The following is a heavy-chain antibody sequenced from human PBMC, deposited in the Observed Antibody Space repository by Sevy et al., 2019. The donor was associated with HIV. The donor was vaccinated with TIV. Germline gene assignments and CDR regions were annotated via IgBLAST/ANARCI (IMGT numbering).Heavy chain of an antibody. CDR3: VKEGYYYDSRSSDWFDP. J-gene: IGHJ5*02. CDR1: GFNFSPYA. CDR2: ISSDGSTR. D-gene: IGHD3-22*01. Sequence: GGSLRLSCAASGFNFSPYAMHWVRQGPGKGLEWVATISSDGSTRSYVDSVKGRFSISRDNSKNTLYLQMNNLTPEDTAVFYCVKEGYYYDSRSSDWFDPWGQGTLVTVSS. V-gene: IGHV3-30*18.